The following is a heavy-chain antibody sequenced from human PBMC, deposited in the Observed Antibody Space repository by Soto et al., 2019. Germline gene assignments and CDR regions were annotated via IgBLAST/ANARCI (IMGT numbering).Heavy chain of an antibody. V-gene: IGHV1-69*13. D-gene: IGHD3-3*01. J-gene: IGHJ4*02. CDR2: IIPIFGTA. CDR1: GCTVSSYA. Sequence: SWKVACRGAGCTVSSYAISWVRQAPGQGLEWMGGIIPIFGTANYAQKFQGRVTITADESTSTAYMELSSLRSEDTAVYYCARDSTRYDFWSGYYLGYFDYWGQGTLVTVSS. CDR3: ARDSTRYDFWSGYYLGYFDY.